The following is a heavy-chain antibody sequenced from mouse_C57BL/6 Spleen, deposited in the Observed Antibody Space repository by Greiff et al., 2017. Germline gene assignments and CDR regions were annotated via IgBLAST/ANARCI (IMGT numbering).Heavy chain of an antibody. Sequence: DVQLQESGPGLVKPSQSLSLTCSVTGYSITSGYYWNWIRQFPGNKLEWMGYISYDGSNNYNPSLKNRISITRDTSKNQFFLKLNSVTTEDTATYYCARDGDYYGRDYFDYWGQGTTLTVSS. D-gene: IGHD1-1*01. CDR2: ISYDGSN. CDR1: GYSITSGYY. J-gene: IGHJ2*01. V-gene: IGHV3-6*01. CDR3: ARDGDYYGRDYFDY.